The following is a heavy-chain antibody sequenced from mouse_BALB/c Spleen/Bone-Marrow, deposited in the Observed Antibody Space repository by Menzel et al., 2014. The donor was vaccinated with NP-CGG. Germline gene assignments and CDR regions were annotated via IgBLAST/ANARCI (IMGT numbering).Heavy chain of an antibody. J-gene: IGHJ2*01. CDR1: GYTFTSYW. D-gene: IGHD3-3*01. V-gene: IGHV1S41*01. CDR2: IAPGSGST. Sequence: DLAKPGASVKLPCKASGYTFTSYWINWIKQRPGQGLEWIGRIAPGSGSTYYNEMFKGKATLIVDTSSSTAYIQLSSLSSEDSAVYFCARGGLHYFDYWGQGTTLTVSS. CDR3: ARGGLHYFDY.